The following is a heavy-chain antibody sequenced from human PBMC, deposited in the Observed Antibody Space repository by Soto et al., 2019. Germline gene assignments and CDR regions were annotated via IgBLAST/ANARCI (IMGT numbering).Heavy chain of an antibody. D-gene: IGHD1-7*01. J-gene: IGHJ4*02. CDR2: INHTGST. V-gene: IGHV4-34*01. CDR3: ARGDWSGTLDY. CDR1: GGSFSGYY. Sequence: ASETLSLTCTVYGGSFSGYYWTWIRLPPGKGLEWIGEINHTGSTTYSPSLKSRVTISLDTSNNHFSLRVTSVTAADTAIYYCARGDWSGTLDYWGRGTLVTVSS.